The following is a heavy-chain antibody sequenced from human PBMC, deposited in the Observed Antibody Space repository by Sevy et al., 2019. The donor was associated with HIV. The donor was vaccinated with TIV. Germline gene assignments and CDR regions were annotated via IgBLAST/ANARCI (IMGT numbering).Heavy chain of an antibody. Sequence: GGSLRLSCAVSGFTFSRYAMHWVRQAPGKGLEWVAVMSYDGGNKYYADSVKGRFPISRDNSKNTLFLHMNSLRAEDTAVYYCARIGMGQTYGTPPWYWGQGTLVTVSS. V-gene: IGHV3-30-3*01. D-gene: IGHD3-10*01. J-gene: IGHJ4*02. CDR3: ARIGMGQTYGTPPWY. CDR2: MSYDGGNK. CDR1: GFTFSRYA.